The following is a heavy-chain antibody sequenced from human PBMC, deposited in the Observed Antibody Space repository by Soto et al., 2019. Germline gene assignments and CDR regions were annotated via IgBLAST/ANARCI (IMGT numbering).Heavy chain of an antibody. J-gene: IGHJ6*03. V-gene: IGHV4-34*01. CDR2: INHSGST. CDR1: GGSFSGYY. D-gene: IGHD5-18*01. Sequence: SETLSLTCAVYGGSFSGYYWSWIRQPPGKGLEWIGEINHSGSTNYNPSLKSRVTISVDTSKNQFSLKLSSVTAADTAVYYCARGPKGYSYGYVHYYYYMDVWGKGTTVTSP. CDR3: ARGPKGYSYGYVHYYYYMDV.